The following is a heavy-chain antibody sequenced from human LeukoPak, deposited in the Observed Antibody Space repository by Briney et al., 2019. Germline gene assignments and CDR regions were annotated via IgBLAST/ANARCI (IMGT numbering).Heavy chain of an antibody. CDR3: ARHAGFGSGYYHDAFDI. CDR2: IYYSGST. Sequence: SETLSLTCTVSGGSISSYHRSWIRQPPGKGLEWIGYIYYSGSTNYNPSLKSRVTISVDTSKNQFSLDLNSVTAADTAVYYCARHAGFGSGYYHDAFDIWGQGSMVIVSS. V-gene: IGHV4-59*08. J-gene: IGHJ3*02. D-gene: IGHD3-22*01. CDR1: GGSISSYH.